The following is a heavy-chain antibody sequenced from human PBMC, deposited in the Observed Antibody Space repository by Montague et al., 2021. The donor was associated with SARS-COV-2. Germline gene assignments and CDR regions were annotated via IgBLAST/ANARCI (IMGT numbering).Heavy chain of an antibody. V-gene: IGHV3-30*18. J-gene: IGHJ5*02. Sequence: SLRLSCAASGFTFSSYGMHWVRQAPGKGLEWVAAISYDGSNKYYADSVKGRFTTSRDNSKNTLYLQMNSLRAEDTAVYYCAKDDSSGYSTSWFDPWGQGTLVTVSS. CDR2: ISYDGSNK. CDR3: AKDDSSGYSTSWFDP. CDR1: GFTFSSYG. D-gene: IGHD3-22*01.